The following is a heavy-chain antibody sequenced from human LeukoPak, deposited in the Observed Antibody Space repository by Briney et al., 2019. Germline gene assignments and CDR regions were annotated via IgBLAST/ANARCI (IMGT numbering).Heavy chain of an antibody. Sequence: GGSLRLSRAVSGFIVSRNDMTWVRQAPGKGLEWVSLLYSDGKTFYADSVKGRFTIPRDNSKNTLNLQMNSLRADDTAVYYCARAVAGLYFDYWGQGTLVTVSS. CDR2: LYSDGKT. V-gene: IGHV3-53*01. D-gene: IGHD6-19*01. J-gene: IGHJ4*02. CDR1: GFIVSRND. CDR3: ARAVAGLYFDY.